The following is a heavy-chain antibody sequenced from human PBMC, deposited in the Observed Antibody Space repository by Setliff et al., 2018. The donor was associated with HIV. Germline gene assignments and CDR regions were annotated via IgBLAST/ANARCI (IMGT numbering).Heavy chain of an antibody. Sequence: ASVKVSCKASGYTSTIFSLHWVRQAPGQGLEWMGIINPSGDVIRYAQKFQGRVTMTRDTSTGTAYMDLSSLRSEDTSVYYCASPSGGDVAYYYGMDVWGQGTTVTVSS. D-gene: IGHD3-10*01. CDR1: GYTSTIFS. CDR3: ASPSGGDVAYYYGMDV. J-gene: IGHJ6*02. CDR2: INPSGDVI. V-gene: IGHV1-46*01.